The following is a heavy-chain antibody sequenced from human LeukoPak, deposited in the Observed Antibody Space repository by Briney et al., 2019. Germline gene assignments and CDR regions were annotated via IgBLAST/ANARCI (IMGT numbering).Heavy chain of an antibody. V-gene: IGHV5-51*01. D-gene: IGHD4-17*01. CDR3: ARLHGDHLSSRYFDL. CDR1: GYIFSNYW. J-gene: IGHJ2*01. CDR2: RYPGDSDT. Sequence: GEPLKISCKGSGYIFSNYWIGWVRQMPGRGLEWMGIRYPGDSDTRYSPSFQGQVTISADKSISTAYLQWSSLKASDSAMYYCARLHGDHLSSRYFDLWGRGTLDTVSS.